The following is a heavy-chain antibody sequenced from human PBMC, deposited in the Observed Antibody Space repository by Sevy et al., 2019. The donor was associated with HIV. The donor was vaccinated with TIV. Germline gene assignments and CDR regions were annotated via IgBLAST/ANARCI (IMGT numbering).Heavy chain of an antibody. J-gene: IGHJ4*02. CDR1: GYSISIGYF. CDR3: AREGSPPVDTRGYYHGPSSYFDY. V-gene: IGHV4-38-2*01. CDR2: IYHRGST. D-gene: IGHD3-22*01. Sequence: SETLSLTCVVSGYSISIGYFWGWIRQPPGKGLEWIGSIYHRGSTYYNPSLKSRVNISVDTSKNQFSLKLISVTAADASVYYCAREGSPPVDTRGYYHGPSSYFDYWGQGTLVTVSS.